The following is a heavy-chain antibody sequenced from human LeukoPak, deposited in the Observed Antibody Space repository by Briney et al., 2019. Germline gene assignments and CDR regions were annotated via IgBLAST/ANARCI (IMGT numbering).Heavy chain of an antibody. CDR3: AKEGY. CDR1: GFTVSSNY. Sequence: GGSLRLSCAASGFTVSSNYMSWVRQAPGKGPEWVASIKKDESEKYYVDSVSGRFTISRDNAKNSLYLQMNSLRVEDTAVYYCAKEGYWGRGTLVTVSS. V-gene: IGHV3-7*01. CDR2: IKKDESEK. J-gene: IGHJ4*02.